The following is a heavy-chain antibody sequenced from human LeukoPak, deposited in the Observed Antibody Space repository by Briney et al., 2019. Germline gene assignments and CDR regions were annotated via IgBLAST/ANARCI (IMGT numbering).Heavy chain of an antibody. V-gene: IGHV4-39*01. CDR3: ARHEEPEFDS. Sequence: SETLSLTCTVSGGSISSSSYYWGWIRQPPGKGLEWIGSIYYSGSTYYNPSLKSRVTISVDTSKNQFSLKLSSVTAADTAVYYCARHEEPEFDSWGQGTLVTVSS. CDR2: IYYSGST. D-gene: IGHD1-14*01. J-gene: IGHJ5*01. CDR1: GGSISSSSYY.